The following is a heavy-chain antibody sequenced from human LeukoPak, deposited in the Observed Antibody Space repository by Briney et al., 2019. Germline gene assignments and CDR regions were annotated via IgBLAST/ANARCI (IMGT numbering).Heavy chain of an antibody. V-gene: IGHV4-59*01. Sequence: SETLSLTCTVSGGSISSYYWSWIRQPPGKRLEWIGYIYYSGSTNYNPSLKSRVTISVDTSRNQFSVKLSSVTAADTAVYYCARSQNYYGSGDYWSQGTLVTVSS. J-gene: IGHJ4*02. CDR2: IYYSGST. D-gene: IGHD3-10*01. CDR3: ARSQNYYGSGDY. CDR1: GGSISSYY.